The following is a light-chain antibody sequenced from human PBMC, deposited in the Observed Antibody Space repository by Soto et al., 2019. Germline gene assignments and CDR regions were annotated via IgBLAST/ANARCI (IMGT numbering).Light chain of an antibody. CDR2: AAS. Sequence: DIQMTQSPSSLSASPGDRVSISCRASQTTNDHLNWYQLEPWKAPKLLIHAASTLQTGVPSRFTGSRSGTDSTLTIISLQPEDYATYFCQQSYSMPYAFGPGTKVDIK. CDR3: QQSYSMPYA. CDR1: QTTNDH. V-gene: IGKV1-39*01. J-gene: IGKJ2*01.